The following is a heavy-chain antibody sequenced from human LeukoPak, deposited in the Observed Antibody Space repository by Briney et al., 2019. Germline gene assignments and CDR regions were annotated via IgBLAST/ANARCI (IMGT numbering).Heavy chain of an antibody. CDR2: MNPNSGNT. Sequence: ASVKVSCKASGYTFTSYDINWVRQATGQGLEWMGWMNPNSGNTGYAQKFQGRVTMTRNTSISTAYMDLSSLRSEDTAVYYCARALRGIAAAASRFYYYYMDVWGKGTTVTVSS. V-gene: IGHV1-8*01. J-gene: IGHJ6*03. D-gene: IGHD6-13*01. CDR1: GYTFTSYD. CDR3: ARALRGIAAAASRFYYYYMDV.